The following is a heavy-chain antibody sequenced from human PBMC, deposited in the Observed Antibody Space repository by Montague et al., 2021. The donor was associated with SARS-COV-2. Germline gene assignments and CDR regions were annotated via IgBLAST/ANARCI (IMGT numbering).Heavy chain of an antibody. D-gene: IGHD1-26*01. Sequence: SETLSLTCTVSGGSISSRSYYWGWICQPPGKGLEWIGSIYYSGSTYYNPSLKSRVSISVDTSKNQFSLKLSSVTAADTAVYYCARLWDTVYYYYGMDVWGQGTTVTVSS. CDR2: IYYSGST. CDR3: ARLWDTVYYYYGMDV. J-gene: IGHJ6*02. CDR1: GGSISSRSYY. V-gene: IGHV4-39*01.